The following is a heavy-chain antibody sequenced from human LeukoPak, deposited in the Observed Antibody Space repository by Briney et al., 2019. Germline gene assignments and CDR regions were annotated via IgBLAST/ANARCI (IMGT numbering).Heavy chain of an antibody. V-gene: IGHV1-46*01. Sequence: ASVKVSCKASGYTFTSYYMHWVRQAPGQGLEWMGIINPSGGSTSYAQKFQSRVTMTRDTSTSTVYMELSSLRSEDTAVYYCAREGIAAAADYWGQGTLVTVSS. D-gene: IGHD6-13*01. J-gene: IGHJ4*02. CDR2: INPSGGST. CDR1: GYTFTSYY. CDR3: AREGIAAAADY.